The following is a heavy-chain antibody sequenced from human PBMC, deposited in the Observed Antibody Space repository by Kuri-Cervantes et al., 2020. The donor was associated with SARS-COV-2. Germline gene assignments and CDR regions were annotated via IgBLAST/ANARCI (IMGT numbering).Heavy chain of an antibody. Sequence: SLKISCAASGFTFDDYAMHWVRQAPGKGLEWVSGISWNSGSIGYADFVKGRFTISRDNAKNSPYLQMDSLRAEDTAVYYCARRLEYDFWSGPLDAFDIWGQGTMVTVSS. CDR1: GFTFDDYA. CDR2: ISWNSGSI. J-gene: IGHJ3*02. D-gene: IGHD3-3*01. CDR3: ARRLEYDFWSGPLDAFDI. V-gene: IGHV3-9*01.